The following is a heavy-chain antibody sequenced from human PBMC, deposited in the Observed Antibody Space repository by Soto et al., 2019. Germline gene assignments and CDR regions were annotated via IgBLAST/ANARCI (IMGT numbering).Heavy chain of an antibody. CDR1: GYTFTSYG. Sequence: ASVKVSCKASGYTFTSYGISWVRQAPGQWLEWMVWISAYNGNTNYAQKLQCRVTMTTDTSTSTAYMELRSLRSDDTAVYYCARVGALGYWQQWGQGRMVTVSS. CDR2: ISAYNGNT. J-gene: IGHJ1*01. CDR3: ARVGALGYWQQ. D-gene: IGHD1-26*01. V-gene: IGHV1-18*01.